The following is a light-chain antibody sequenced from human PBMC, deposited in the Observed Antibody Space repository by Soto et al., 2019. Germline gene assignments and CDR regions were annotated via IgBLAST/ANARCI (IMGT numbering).Light chain of an antibody. CDR2: AAS. CDR3: LQYNDYPYT. J-gene: IGKJ2*01. CDR1: QSISSW. Sequence: DIQMTQSPSTLSASVGDRVIIICRASQSISSWLAWYQQKPGKAPKLLIYAASSLQSGVPSRFSGSGSGTEFTLTISSLQPEDFATYFCLQYNDYPYTFGQGTKLEF. V-gene: IGKV1-5*02.